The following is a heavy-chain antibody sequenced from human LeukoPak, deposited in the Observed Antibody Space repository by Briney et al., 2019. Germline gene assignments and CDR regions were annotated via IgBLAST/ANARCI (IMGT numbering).Heavy chain of an antibody. J-gene: IGHJ6*03. CDR3: ARESYGSRSYDYYYYYMDV. Sequence: SETLSLTCTVSGGSISGYYWSWIRQPPGKGLEWIGYIHYSGSTNYNPSLKSRVAISVDKSKSQFSLKLSSVTAADTAVYYCARESYGSRSYDYYYYYMDVWGKGTTVTVSS. CDR1: GGSISGYY. CDR2: IHYSGST. D-gene: IGHD3-10*01. V-gene: IGHV4-59*12.